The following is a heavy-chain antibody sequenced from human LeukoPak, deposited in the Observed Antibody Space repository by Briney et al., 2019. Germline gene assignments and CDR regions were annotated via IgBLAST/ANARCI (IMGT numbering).Heavy chain of an antibody. D-gene: IGHD6-19*01. CDR3: ARVGEAGYSSGWYWLNDAFDI. J-gene: IGHJ3*02. CDR2: IYTSGST. CDR1: GGSISSGSYY. V-gene: IGHV4-61*02. Sequence: PSQTLSLTCTVSGGSISSGSYYWSWIRQPAGKGLEWIGRIYTSGSTNYNPSLKSRVTMSVDTSKNQFSLKLSSVTAADTAVYYCARVGEAGYSSGWYWLNDAFDIWGQGTMVTVSS.